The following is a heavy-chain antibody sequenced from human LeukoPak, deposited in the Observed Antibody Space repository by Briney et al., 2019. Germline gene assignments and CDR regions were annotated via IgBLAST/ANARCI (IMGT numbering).Heavy chain of an antibody. J-gene: IGHJ2*01. Sequence: SETLSLTCTVSGVSISSGDYYWSWIRQPPGKGLERIGYIYYSGSTYYNPSLKSRVTISVDTSKNQFSLKLSSVTAADTAVYYCARGYSSSWYTDWYFDLWGRGTLVTVSS. CDR2: IYYSGST. V-gene: IGHV4-30-4*01. D-gene: IGHD6-13*01. CDR3: ARGYSSSWYTDWYFDL. CDR1: GVSISSGDYY.